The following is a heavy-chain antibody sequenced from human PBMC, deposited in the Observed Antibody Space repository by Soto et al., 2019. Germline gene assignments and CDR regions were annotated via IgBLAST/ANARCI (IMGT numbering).Heavy chain of an antibody. CDR3: AKDISSGYYYGSGSYFDY. V-gene: IGHV3-23*01. J-gene: IGHJ4*02. CDR1: GFTFSSYA. D-gene: IGHD3-10*01. Sequence: GGSLRLSCAASGFTFSSYAMSWVRQAPGKGLEWVSAISGSGGSTYYADSVKGRFTISGDNSKNTLYLQMNSLRAEDTAVYYCAKDISSGYYYGSGSYFDYWGQGTLVTVSS. CDR2: ISGSGGST.